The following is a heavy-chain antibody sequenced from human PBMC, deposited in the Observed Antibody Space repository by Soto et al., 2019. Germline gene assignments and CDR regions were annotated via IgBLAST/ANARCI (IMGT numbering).Heavy chain of an antibody. D-gene: IGHD6-19*01. CDR1: GFTFSSYS. J-gene: IGHJ4*02. CDR3: ARVSGSSRMYYFDY. V-gene: IGHV3-21*01. CDR2: ISSSSSYI. Sequence: GGSLRLSCAASGFTFSSYSMNWVRQAPGKGLEWVSSISSSSSYIYYADSVKGRFTISRDNAKNSLYLQMNSLRAEDTAVYYCARVSGSSRMYYFDYWGQGTLVTVSS.